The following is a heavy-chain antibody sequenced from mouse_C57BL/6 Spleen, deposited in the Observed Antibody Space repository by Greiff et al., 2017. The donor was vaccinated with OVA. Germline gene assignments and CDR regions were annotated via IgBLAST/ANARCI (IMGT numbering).Heavy chain of an antibody. CDR2: ISDGGSYT. V-gene: IGHV5-4*01. Sequence: EVKVVESGGGLVKPGGSLKLSCAASGFPFSSYAMSWVRQTPEKRLEWVATISDGGSYTYYPDNVKGRFTISRDNAKNNLYLQMSHLKSEDTAMYYCAREYYGNYDLAYWGQGTLVTVSA. CDR3: AREYYGNYDLAY. D-gene: IGHD2-1*01. J-gene: IGHJ3*01. CDR1: GFPFSSYA.